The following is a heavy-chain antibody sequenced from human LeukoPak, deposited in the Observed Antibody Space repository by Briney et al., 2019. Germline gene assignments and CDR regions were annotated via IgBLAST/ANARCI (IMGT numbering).Heavy chain of an antibody. CDR3: ARSGLLLTGYFDY. J-gene: IGHJ4*02. CDR1: GGSISSRPYC. Sequence: PSEILSLTCTVSGGSISSRPYCWGWIRQPPGKGLEWLGSFFYSGSTNYKPSLKSRVTISVDTSKNQFSLKLSSVTAADTAVYYCARSGLLLTGYFDYWGQGTLVTVSS. D-gene: IGHD3-9*01. V-gene: IGHV4-39*01. CDR2: FFYSGST.